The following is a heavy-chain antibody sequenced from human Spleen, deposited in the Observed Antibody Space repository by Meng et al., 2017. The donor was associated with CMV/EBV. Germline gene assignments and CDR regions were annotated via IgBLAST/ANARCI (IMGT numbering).Heavy chain of an antibody. CDR3: ARDSTGYTTSMVV. Sequence: ASVKVSCKTSGYTFNSYGITWVRQAPGQGREWMAWISAYNGNTNSAQKLQGRLTVTTDSSTSTAYLELRSLRSDDTAVYYCARDSTGYTTSMVVWGQGTTVTVSS. V-gene: IGHV1-18*01. D-gene: IGHD6-13*01. CDR1: GYTFNSYG. J-gene: IGHJ6*02. CDR2: ISAYNGNT.